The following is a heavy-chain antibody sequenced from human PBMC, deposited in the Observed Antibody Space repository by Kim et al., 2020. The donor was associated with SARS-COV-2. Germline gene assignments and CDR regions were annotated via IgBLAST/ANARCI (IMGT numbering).Heavy chain of an antibody. CDR3: ASEGQFLRVRYFDWLPA. D-gene: IGHD3-9*01. V-gene: IGHV3-7*01. Sequence: GGSLRLSCAASGFTFSTYWMSWVRQAPGKGLEWVANIKQDGSEKYYVDSVKGRFTISRDNAKNSLYLQMNSLRAEDTAMYYCASEGQFLRVRYFDWLPAWGQGTLVTVSS. CDR1: GFTFSTYW. J-gene: IGHJ5*02. CDR2: IKQDGSEK.